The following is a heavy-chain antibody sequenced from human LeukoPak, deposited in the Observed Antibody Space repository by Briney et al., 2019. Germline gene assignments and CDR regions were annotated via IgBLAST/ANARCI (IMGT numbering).Heavy chain of an antibody. CDR1: GFTFSSYA. D-gene: IGHD3-16*02. V-gene: IGHV3-33*08. J-gene: IGHJ1*01. CDR2: IWYDGSEQ. Sequence: GGSLRLSCAASGFTFSSYAVSWVRQAPGKGLEWVAVIWYDGSEQYYADSVQGRFIISRDNSKSTSDLQMNSLRAEDTAVYYCAREGDSRWGELSPWGQGTLVTVSA. CDR3: AREGDSRWGELSP.